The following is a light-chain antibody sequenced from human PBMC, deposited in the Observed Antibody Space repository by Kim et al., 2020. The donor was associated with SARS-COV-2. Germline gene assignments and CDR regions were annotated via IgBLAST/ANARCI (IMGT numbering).Light chain of an antibody. Sequence: RPNTTRTAAGTGNNGGNPGAAWLQQHQGLPPKLQSYRSDNRPSGSSERLSASRSGNTASLTITGLQPEDEADYYCTAWDSSLSAWVFGGGTQLTVL. CDR1: GNNGGNPG. CDR2: RSD. CDR3: TAWDSSLSAWV. J-gene: IGLJ3*02. V-gene: IGLV10-54*01.